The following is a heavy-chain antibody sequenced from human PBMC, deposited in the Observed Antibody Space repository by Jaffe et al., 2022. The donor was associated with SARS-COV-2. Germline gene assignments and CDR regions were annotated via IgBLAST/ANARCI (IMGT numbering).Heavy chain of an antibody. J-gene: IGHJ6*02. V-gene: IGHV3-30*18. Sequence: QVQLVESGGGVVQPGRSLRLSCAASGFTFSSYGMHWVRQAPGKGLEWVAVISYDGSYKYYADSVKGRFTISRDKSKNTLYLQMNSLRGEDTAVYYCAKAYCSSTSCSSYYYGMDVWGQGTTVTVSS. CDR2: ISYDGSYK. CDR1: GFTFSSYG. CDR3: AKAYCSSTSCSSYYYGMDV. D-gene: IGHD2-2*01.